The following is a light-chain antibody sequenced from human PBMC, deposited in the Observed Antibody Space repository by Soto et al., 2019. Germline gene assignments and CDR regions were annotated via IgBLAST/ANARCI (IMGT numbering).Light chain of an antibody. CDR3: CSYAGSYTLL. J-gene: IGLJ2*01. Sequence: QCALTQPRSVSGSPGQSVTISCTGTSSDVGAYNYVSWFQQHPGKAPKLMMSDVSKRPSGVPDRFSGSKSGTTASLTISGLQAEDEADYYCCSYAGSYTLLFGGGTKVTVL. CDR1: SSDVGAYNY. V-gene: IGLV2-11*01. CDR2: DVS.